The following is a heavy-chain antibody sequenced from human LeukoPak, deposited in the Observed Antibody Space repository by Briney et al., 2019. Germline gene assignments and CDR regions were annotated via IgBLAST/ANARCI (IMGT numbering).Heavy chain of an antibody. CDR3: AKDHSGWYDKWFDP. Sequence: GGSLRLSCAASGFTFSSYAMSWVRQAPGKGLEWVSSISSSGGSTYYADSVKGRFTISRDNSKNTLYLQMNSLRAEDTAVYYCAKDHSGWYDKWFDPWGQGTLVTVSS. J-gene: IGHJ5*02. D-gene: IGHD6-19*01. V-gene: IGHV3-23*01. CDR1: GFTFSSYA. CDR2: ISSSGGST.